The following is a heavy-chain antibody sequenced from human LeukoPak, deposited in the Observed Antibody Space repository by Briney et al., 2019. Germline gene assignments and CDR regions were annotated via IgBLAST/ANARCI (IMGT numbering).Heavy chain of an antibody. V-gene: IGHV1-58*02. J-gene: IGHJ4*02. CDR2: IVVGSGNT. Sequence: ASVKVSCKASGFTFTSSAMQWVRQARGQRLEWIGWIVVGSGNTNYAQKFQERVTITRDTSISTAYMELSRLRSDDTAVYYCARVRWELLGLFDYWGQGTLVTVSS. CDR3: ARVRWELLGLFDY. D-gene: IGHD1-26*01. CDR1: GFTFTSSA.